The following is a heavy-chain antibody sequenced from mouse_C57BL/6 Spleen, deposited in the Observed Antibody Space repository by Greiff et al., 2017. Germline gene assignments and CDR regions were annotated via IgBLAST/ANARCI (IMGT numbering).Heavy chain of an antibody. D-gene: IGHD2-4*01. J-gene: IGHJ2*01. CDR3: TAIYYDYDDY. V-gene: IGHV14-1*01. CDR2: IDPEDGDT. CDR1: GFNIKDYY. Sequence: VQLQQSGAALVWPGASVKLSCTASGFNIKDYYMHWVKQRPEQGLEWIGRIDPEDGDTEYAPKFQGKATMTADTSSNTDYLQLSSLTSEDTAVYYCTAIYYDYDDYWGQGTTLTVSS.